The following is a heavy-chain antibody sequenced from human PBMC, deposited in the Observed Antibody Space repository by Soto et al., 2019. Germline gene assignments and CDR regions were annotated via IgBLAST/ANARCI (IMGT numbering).Heavy chain of an antibody. D-gene: IGHD1-26*01. CDR1: GGTFSSYS. CDR2: IIPIFGTA. Sequence: QVQLVQSGAEVKKPGSSVKVSCKASGGTFSSYSINWVRQAPGQGLEWMGEIIPIFGTANYAQKFQRRVTITADESTSTAYMELSSLGSEDTAVHYCARDGGRHSGGIDYWGQGTLVTVSS. J-gene: IGHJ4*02. V-gene: IGHV1-69*01. CDR3: ARDGGRHSGGIDY.